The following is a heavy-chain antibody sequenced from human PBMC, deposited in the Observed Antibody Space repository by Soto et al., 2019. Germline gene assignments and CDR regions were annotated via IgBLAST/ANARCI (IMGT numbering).Heavy chain of an antibody. Sequence: QVHLLGSGPGLVEPSGTLSLTCTVSGGSISSRNRWSWVRQSPGKGLEWIGEVSHSGSTNSNPSLKGRVTISLDKSNNQFSLNLESMTAADASVYFCANTRGLGLMDAWGKGTTVVVSS. J-gene: IGHJ6*03. V-gene: IGHV4-4*02. CDR3: ANTRGLGLMDA. D-gene: IGHD2-2*01. CDR2: VSHSGST. CDR1: GGSISSRNR.